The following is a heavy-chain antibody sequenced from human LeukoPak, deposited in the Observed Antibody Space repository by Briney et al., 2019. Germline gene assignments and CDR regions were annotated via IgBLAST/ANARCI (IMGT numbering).Heavy chain of an antibody. CDR1: GYTLTDYG. CDR2: IRYDGTIK. Sequence: GGSLRLSCAASGYTLTDYGMHWVRQAPGKGLEWLTFIRYDGTIKYYADSVEGRFTISRDNSKNTLYLQMNSLRPEDTAVYYCAKEGTASKPSDLDYWGQGTLVTVSS. D-gene: IGHD1/OR15-1a*01. CDR3: AKEGTASKPSDLDY. J-gene: IGHJ4*02. V-gene: IGHV3-30*02.